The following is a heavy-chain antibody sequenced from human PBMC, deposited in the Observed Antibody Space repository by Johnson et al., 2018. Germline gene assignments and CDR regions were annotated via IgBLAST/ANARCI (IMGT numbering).Heavy chain of an antibody. CDR1: GFTFDDYG. CDR2: INWNGGST. J-gene: IGHJ6*02. V-gene: IGHV3-20*01. CDR3: ARDPEAYCSGGSCYGMGV. D-gene: IGHD2-15*01. Sequence: VQLVQSGGGVVQPGRSLRLSCAASGFTFDDYGMSWVRQAPGKGLEWVSGINWNGGSTGYADSVKGRFTISKDKAKNSLYLQMNSLRAEDTALYHCARDPEAYCSGGSCYGMGVWGQGTKVTVAS.